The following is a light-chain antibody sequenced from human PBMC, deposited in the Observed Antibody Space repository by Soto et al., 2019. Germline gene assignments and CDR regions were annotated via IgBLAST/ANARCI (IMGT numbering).Light chain of an antibody. V-gene: IGKV1-9*01. CDR1: QCISRY. J-gene: IGKJ4*01. CDR2: TAS. Sequence: IQFTRSASVLSACVGNRVTVTSRSSQCISRYLAWYQQKPVKAPKLLIYTASTFQSGVPSRFSGSGSGTEFTLTITSLQTEDFEAYYCKQLYRDLLTFGGATNVHIK. CDR3: KQLYRDLLT.